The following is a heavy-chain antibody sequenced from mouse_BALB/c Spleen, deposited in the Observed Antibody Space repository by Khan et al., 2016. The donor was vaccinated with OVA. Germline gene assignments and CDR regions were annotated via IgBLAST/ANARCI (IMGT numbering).Heavy chain of an antibody. CDR2: IDPENGNT. D-gene: IGHD3-1*01. V-gene: IGHV14-1*02. Sequence: VQLQQPGAELVRPGALVKLSCKASGFNIKDYYIHWVKQRPEQGLEWIGRIDPENGNTIYDPKFQGKANITSDTSSNTAYLQLSSLTSEDTAVYYCARSGYEAWLPYWGQGTLVTVSA. J-gene: IGHJ3*01. CDR3: ARSGYEAWLPY. CDR1: GFNIKDYY.